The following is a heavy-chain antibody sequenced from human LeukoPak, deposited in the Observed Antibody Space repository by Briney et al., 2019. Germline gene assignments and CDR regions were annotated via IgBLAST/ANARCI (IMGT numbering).Heavy chain of an antibody. CDR3: ARGGYCGGDCYSGLDFQH. D-gene: IGHD2-21*02. Sequence: GGSLRLSCAASGFTFSSYAMSWVRQAPGKGLEWVSAISGSGGSTYYADSVKGRFTISRDNSKNTLYLQMNSLRAEDTAVYYCARGGYCGGDCYSGLDFQHWGQGTLVTVSS. V-gene: IGHV3-23*01. CDR1: GFTFSSYA. CDR2: ISGSGGST. J-gene: IGHJ1*01.